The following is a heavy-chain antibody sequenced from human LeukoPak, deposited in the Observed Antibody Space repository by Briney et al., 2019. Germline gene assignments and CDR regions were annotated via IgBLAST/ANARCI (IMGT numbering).Heavy chain of an antibody. V-gene: IGHV4-59*08. J-gene: IGHJ4*02. D-gene: IGHD3-10*01. CDR2: IYYSGST. CDR1: GGSISSYY. CDR3: ARQLWFGEFHFDY. Sequence: PSETLSLTCTVSGGSISSYYWSWIRQPPGKGLEWIGYIYYSGSTNYNPSLKSRVTISVDTSKNQFSLKLSSVTAADTAVYFCARQLWFGEFHFDYWGQGILVTVSS.